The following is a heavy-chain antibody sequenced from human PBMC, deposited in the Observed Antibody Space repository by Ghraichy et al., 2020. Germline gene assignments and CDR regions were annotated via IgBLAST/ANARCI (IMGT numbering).Heavy chain of an antibody. CDR3: AKHCSTSCYYAMDV. V-gene: IGHV3-66*04. CDR1: GFTVSSNY. J-gene: IGHJ6*02. Sequence: GGSLRLSCAASGFTVSSNYMGWVRQAPGKGLESVSVIYSGGTTYYADSAKGRFTISRDNSKNMLYLHMNSLRAEDTAVYYCAKHCSTSCYYAMDVWGQGTTVTVSS. D-gene: IGHD2-2*01. CDR2: IYSGGTT.